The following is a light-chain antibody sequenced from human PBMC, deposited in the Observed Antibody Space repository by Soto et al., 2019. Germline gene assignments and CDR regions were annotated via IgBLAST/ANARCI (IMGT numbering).Light chain of an antibody. Sequence: QSVLTQPASVSGSPGQSTTISCTGTSSDVGSYNLVSWYQQHPGKAPKLMIYEDNKRPSGVSNRFSVSKSGYTASLTISGLQADDEADYYCCSYARTCTYVFGSGTKVTDL. CDR3: CSYARTCTYV. CDR1: SSDVGSYNL. J-gene: IGLJ1*01. V-gene: IGLV2-23*01. CDR2: EDN.